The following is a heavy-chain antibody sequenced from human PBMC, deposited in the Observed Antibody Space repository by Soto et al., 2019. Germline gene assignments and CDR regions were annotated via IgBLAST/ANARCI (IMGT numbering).Heavy chain of an antibody. J-gene: IGHJ5*01. CDR1: GGTFGTSS. Sequence: SVKVSCKASGGTFGTSSFFWVRQGPGQGLEWMGGIIPIFTRTNFAQKFQGRVTFSADESTRTTYMELRSLTSADTAIYYCAKHLGDSSSGSFRWLDSWGQGILGTVSS. D-gene: IGHD6-6*01. V-gene: IGHV1-69*13. CDR3: AKHLGDSSSGSFRWLDS. CDR2: IIPIFTRT.